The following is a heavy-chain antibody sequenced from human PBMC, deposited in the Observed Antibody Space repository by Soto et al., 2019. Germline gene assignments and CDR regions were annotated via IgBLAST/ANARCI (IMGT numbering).Heavy chain of an antibody. Sequence: SVKVSCKASGGTFSSYAISWVRQAPGQGLEWMGGIIPIFGTANYAQKFQGRVTITADESTSTAYMELSSLRSEDTAVYYCARGYNWNYILHYYGMDVWGQGTRVTFSS. CDR2: IIPIFGTA. V-gene: IGHV1-69*13. D-gene: IGHD1-7*01. CDR1: GGTFSSYA. J-gene: IGHJ6*02. CDR3: ARGYNWNYILHYYGMDV.